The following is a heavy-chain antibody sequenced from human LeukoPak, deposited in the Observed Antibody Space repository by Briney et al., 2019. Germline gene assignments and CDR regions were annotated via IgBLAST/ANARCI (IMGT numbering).Heavy chain of an antibody. J-gene: IGHJ4*02. CDR2: IYTSGST. V-gene: IGHV4-4*08. CDR3: ARDDTEGAFGY. D-gene: IGHD5-18*01. CDR1: GFTFSSYA. Sequence: GSLRLSCAASGFTFSSYAMSWIRQPPGKGLEWIGRIYTSGSTNYNPSLKSRVTISVDTSKNQFSLKLSSVTAADTAVYYCARDDTEGAFGYWGQGTLVTVSS.